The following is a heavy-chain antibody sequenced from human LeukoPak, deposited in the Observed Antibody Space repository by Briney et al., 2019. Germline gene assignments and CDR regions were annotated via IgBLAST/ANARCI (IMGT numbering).Heavy chain of an antibody. CDR1: GVSISGHS. CDR2: IYYSGST. CDR3: AREPRWYYYDSSSYYFDY. V-gene: IGHV4-59*11. J-gene: IGHJ4*02. Sequence: PSETLSLTCTVSGVSISGHSWNWIRQPPGKGLEWIGDIYYSGSTRYNPSPESRVTISLDTSKNLFPLSLNSVTAADTAVYYCAREPRWYYYDSSSYYFDYWGQGTLVTVS. D-gene: IGHD3-22*01.